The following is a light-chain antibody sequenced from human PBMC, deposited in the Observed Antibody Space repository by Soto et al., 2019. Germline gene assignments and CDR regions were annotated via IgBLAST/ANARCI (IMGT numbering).Light chain of an antibody. CDR2: KAS. CDR1: QSVDSW. V-gene: IGKV1-5*03. Sequence: DIQMTQSPSTLSASIGDRVTITCRTSQSVDSWLAWYQQKPGKAPKLLIYKASSLQTGVPSRFSGSGSGTEFTLTISSLQHDDFATEYCTQYSDYSTMFRQGTKVEIK. J-gene: IGKJ1*01. CDR3: TQYSDYSTM.